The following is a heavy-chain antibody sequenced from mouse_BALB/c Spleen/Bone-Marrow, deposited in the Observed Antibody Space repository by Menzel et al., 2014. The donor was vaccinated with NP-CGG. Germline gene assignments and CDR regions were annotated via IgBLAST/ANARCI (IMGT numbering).Heavy chain of an antibody. CDR3: ARRGNWDGRDAMDY. D-gene: IGHD4-1*01. CDR1: GFTFSSYG. V-gene: IGHV5-6*02. CDR2: ISSGGSYT. J-gene: IGHJ4*01. Sequence: EVNLVESGGDLVKPGGSLKLSCAASGFTFSSYGMSWVRQTPDKRLEWVATISSGGSYTYYPDSMKGRFTISRDNAKNTLYLQMSSMKSEDTAMYYCARRGNWDGRDAMDYRGQGTSVTVSS.